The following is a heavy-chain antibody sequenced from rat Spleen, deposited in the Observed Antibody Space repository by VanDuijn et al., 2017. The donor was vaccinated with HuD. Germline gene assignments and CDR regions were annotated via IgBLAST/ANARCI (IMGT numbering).Heavy chain of an antibody. CDR1: GFTFSSYD. Sequence: EVQLVESGGALVQPGRSLKLSCAASGFTFSSYDMAWVRQAPTKGLEWVASISPSDGNNYYRDYMKGRFTVSRDNEKSTLYLQRDSLSSEDTATYYCVRHWGYWGQGVMVTVSS. J-gene: IGHJ2*01. D-gene: IGHD4-6*01. CDR2: ISPSDGNN. CDR3: VRHWGY. V-gene: IGHV5-25*01.